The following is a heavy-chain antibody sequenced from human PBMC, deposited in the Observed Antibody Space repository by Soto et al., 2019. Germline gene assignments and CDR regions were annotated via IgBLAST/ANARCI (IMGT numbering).Heavy chain of an antibody. V-gene: IGHV3-21*01. CDR1: GFTFSSYS. D-gene: IGHD6-19*01. J-gene: IGHJ4*02. CDR2: ISSSSSYI. Sequence: EVQLVESGGGLVKPGGSLRLSCAASGFTFSSYSMNWVRQAPGKGLEWVSSISSSSSYIYYADSVKGRFTISRDNAKNSLYLQMNSLRAEDTAVYYCVSSGWLDPGTLDYWGQGTLVTVSS. CDR3: VSSGWLDPGTLDY.